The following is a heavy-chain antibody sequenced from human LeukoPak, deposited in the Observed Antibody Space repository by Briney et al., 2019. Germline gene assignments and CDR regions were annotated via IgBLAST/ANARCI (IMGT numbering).Heavy chain of an antibody. CDR1: GFTFSSYW. V-gene: IGHV3-74*01. J-gene: IGHJ6*02. CDR2: INSDGTTT. Sequence: GGSLRLSCAASGFTFSSYWMHWVRQAPGNGLLWVSRINSDGTTTYYADSVKGRFTISRDKAKNTLYLQVNSLRAEDTAVYYCARGNYYGMDVWGQGTTVTVSS. CDR3: ARGNYYGMDV.